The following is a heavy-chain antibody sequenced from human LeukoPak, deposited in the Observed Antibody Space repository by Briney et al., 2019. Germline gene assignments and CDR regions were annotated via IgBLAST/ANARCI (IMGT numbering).Heavy chain of an antibody. D-gene: IGHD2-15*01. CDR1: GFAFSSYA. J-gene: IGHJ4*02. Sequence: GGSLRLSCAASGFAFSSYAINWVRQAPGKGLEWLSFISGSSETIYYADSMKGRFTISRDNAENSLYLQMSSLRAEDTAVYYCMRDRAGGSFDFWGQGTLVTVSS. CDR2: ISGSSETI. CDR3: MRDRAGGSFDF. V-gene: IGHV3-48*01.